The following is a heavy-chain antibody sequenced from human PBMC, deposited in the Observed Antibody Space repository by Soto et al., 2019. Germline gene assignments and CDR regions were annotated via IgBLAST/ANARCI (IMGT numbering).Heavy chain of an antibody. Sequence: QLQLQESGSGLVKPSQTLSLTCAVSGGSISSGGYSWSWIRQPPGKGLEWIGYIYHSGSTYYYPSLKSRVTISVDRSKNQFSLKLSSVTAADTAVYYCARSSYCSGGSCYGFDPWGQGTLVTVSS. V-gene: IGHV4-30-2*01. D-gene: IGHD2-15*01. CDR3: ARSSYCSGGSCYGFDP. CDR2: IYHSGST. CDR1: GGSISSGGYS. J-gene: IGHJ5*02.